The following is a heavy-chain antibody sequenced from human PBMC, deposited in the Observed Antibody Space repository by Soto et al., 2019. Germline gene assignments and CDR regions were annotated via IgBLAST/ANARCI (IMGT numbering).Heavy chain of an antibody. Sequence: AASVKVSCKASGYTFKDYDINWVRRAPGQGLELMGWMNPNSGNTAYARKFHDRITMTRSVSARTAFMELSSLTPEDTAVYYCARRMTWSLWCFDLWGSGTQVTVYS. D-gene: IGHD3-3*01. CDR2: MNPNSGNT. CDR3: ARRMTWSLWCFDL. J-gene: IGHJ2*01. CDR1: GYTFKDYD. V-gene: IGHV1-8*01.